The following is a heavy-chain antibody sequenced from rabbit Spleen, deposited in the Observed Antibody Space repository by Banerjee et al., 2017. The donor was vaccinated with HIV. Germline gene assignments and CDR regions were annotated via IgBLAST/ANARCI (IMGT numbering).Heavy chain of an antibody. CDR2: IYAGSSGNT. J-gene: IGHJ6*01. Sequence: QEQLEESGGGLVKPGASLTLTCTASGVSFRFSSYMCWVRQAPGKGLEWIACIYAGSSGNTYYASWAKGRFTISKTSSTTVTLQMTSLTVADTATYFCARDTGTSFSSYGMDLWGPGTLVNVS. D-gene: IGHD7-1*01. CDR1: GVSFRFSSY. V-gene: IGHV1S45*01. CDR3: ARDTGTSFSSYGMDL.